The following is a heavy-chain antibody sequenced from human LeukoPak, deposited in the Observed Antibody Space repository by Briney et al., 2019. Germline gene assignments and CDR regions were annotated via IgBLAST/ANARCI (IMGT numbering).Heavy chain of an antibody. D-gene: IGHD1-26*01. Sequence: PGGSLTLSCAASGFTFSSCGVHWVRQAPRKGLEGVAFIRYDGSNKYYADSVKGRFTISRDNSKNTLYLQMNSLRAEDTAVYYCAKDRRGSSAWFDPWGQGTLVTVSS. J-gene: IGHJ5*02. V-gene: IGHV3-30*02. CDR3: AKDRRGSSAWFDP. CDR2: IRYDGSNK. CDR1: GFTFSSCG.